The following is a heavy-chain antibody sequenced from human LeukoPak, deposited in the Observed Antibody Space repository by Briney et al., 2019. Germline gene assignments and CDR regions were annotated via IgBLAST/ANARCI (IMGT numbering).Heavy chain of an antibody. V-gene: IGHV4-34*01. CDR1: GGSFTDYY. CDR3: ARGPVRDDGLTGISYYFGLDV. J-gene: IGHJ6*02. CDR2: IHHRAGA. Sequence: SETLSLTCAAYGGSFTDYYWSWIRHLPGKGLEWIGEIHHRAGANYNPSLWGRVTISADTSNNQFSLHLTSVTAADTSSCYCARGPVRDDGLTGISYYFGLDVWGHGTTVTVFS. D-gene: IGHD2-21*02.